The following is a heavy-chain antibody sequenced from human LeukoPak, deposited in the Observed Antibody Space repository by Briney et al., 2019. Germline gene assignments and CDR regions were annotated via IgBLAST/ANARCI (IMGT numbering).Heavy chain of an antibody. CDR1: GYTFTGYY. D-gene: IGHD3-10*01. V-gene: IGHV1-2*04. J-gene: IGHJ3*02. CDR3: ARNIWFGESADAFDI. CDR2: INPNSGDT. Sequence: ASVKVSCKASGYTFTGYYIHWVRQAPGQGLEWMGWINPNSGDTNYAQKFQGWVTMTRDTSISTAYMELNRLTSDDTAVYYCARNIWFGESADAFDIWGQGTMVTVSS.